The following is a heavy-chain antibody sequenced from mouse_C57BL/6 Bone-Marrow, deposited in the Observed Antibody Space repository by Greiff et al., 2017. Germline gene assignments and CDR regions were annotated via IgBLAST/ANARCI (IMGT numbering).Heavy chain of an antibody. D-gene: IGHD1-1*01. Sequence: QVQLKESGAELARPGASVKLSCKASGYTFTSYGISWVKQRTGQGLEWIGEIYPRSGNTYYNEKFKGKATLTADKSSSTAYMELRSLTSEDSAVYFCARVDYGSSWYFDFWGTGTTVTVSS. V-gene: IGHV1-81*01. CDR3: ARVDYGSSWYFDF. CDR1: GYTFTSYG. J-gene: IGHJ1*03. CDR2: IYPRSGNT.